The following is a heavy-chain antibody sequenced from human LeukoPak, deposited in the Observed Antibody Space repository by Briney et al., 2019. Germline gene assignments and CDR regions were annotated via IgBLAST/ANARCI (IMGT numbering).Heavy chain of an antibody. CDR1: GDSISSSNSY. D-gene: IGHD4-11*01. Sequence: SETLSLTCTVSGDSISSSNSYRGWIRQPPGKGLEWIGSLYYSGSSNYNPSLKSRVTMSVDTSKNQFSLKLSSVTAADTAVYYCARNRGSTVTTDHYYYYYMDVWGKGTTVTVSS. V-gene: IGHV4-39*07. J-gene: IGHJ6*03. CDR2: LYYSGSS. CDR3: ARNRGSTVTTDHYYYYYMDV.